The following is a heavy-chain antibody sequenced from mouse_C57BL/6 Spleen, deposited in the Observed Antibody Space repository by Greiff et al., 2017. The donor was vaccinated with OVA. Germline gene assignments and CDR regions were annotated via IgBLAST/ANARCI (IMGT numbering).Heavy chain of an antibody. Sequence: VQLQQSGAELVKPGASVKLPCTASGFNIKDYYMHWVKQRTEQGLEWIGRIDPEDGETKYAPKFQGKATITADTSSNTAYLQLSSLTSEDTAVYYCAREITTVVARDYFDYWGQGTTLTVSS. CDR1: GFNIKDYY. J-gene: IGHJ2*01. D-gene: IGHD1-1*01. V-gene: IGHV14-2*01. CDR2: IDPEDGET. CDR3: AREITTVVARDYFDY.